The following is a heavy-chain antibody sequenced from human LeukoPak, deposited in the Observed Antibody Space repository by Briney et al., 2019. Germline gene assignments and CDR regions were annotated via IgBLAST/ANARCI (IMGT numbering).Heavy chain of an antibody. CDR3: TREQDREAAATVVGDY. V-gene: IGHV3-48*03. D-gene: IGHD4-23*01. CDR2: ISNGSYI. CDR1: GVTISSSE. J-gene: IGHJ4*02. Sequence: GGSLTLSCVASGVTISSSEMNWVCHGPRTGLELISHISNGSYIAYTDSVKGRFTISRDNAKTSLYLQMNSLRAEDTAVYYCTREQDREAAATVVGDYWGQGTLVTVS.